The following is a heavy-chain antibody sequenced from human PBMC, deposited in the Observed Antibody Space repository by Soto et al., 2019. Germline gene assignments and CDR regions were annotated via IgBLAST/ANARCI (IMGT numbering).Heavy chain of an antibody. CDR2: ISSSSSYI. Sequence: EVQLVESGGGLVKPGGSLRLSCAASGFTFSSYSMNWVRQAPGKXXXXXSSISSSSSYIYYADSVKGRFTISRDNAKNXXXXXXXXXRAEDTAVYYCAREVVRPPDYGMDVWGQGTTVTVSS. V-gene: IGHV3-21*01. CDR3: AREVVRPPDYGMDV. J-gene: IGHJ6*02. CDR1: GFTFSSYS. D-gene: IGHD3-16*02.